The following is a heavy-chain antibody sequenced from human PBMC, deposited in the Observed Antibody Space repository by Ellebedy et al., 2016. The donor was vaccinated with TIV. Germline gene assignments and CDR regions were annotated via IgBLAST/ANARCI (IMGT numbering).Heavy chain of an antibody. CDR2: ISAYNGNT. CDR1: DYTFTTYG. CDR3: ARDLGHLLSPEYGDYLDY. V-gene: IGHV1-18*01. Sequence: ASVKVSCKASDYTFTTYGITWVRQAPGQGLEWMGWISAYNGNTNSAQKVQGRVTMTTDTSTSTAYMELRSLRSDDTAVYYCARDLGHLLSPEYGDYLDYWGQGTLVTVSS. J-gene: IGHJ4*02. D-gene: IGHD4-17*01.